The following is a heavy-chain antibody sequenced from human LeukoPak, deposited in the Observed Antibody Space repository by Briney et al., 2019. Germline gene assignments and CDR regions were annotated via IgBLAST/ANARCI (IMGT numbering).Heavy chain of an antibody. D-gene: IGHD1-7*01. Sequence: PSETLSLTCAVSGYSISSGYYWGWIRQPPGKGLEWIGSIYHSGSTYYNPSLKSRVTISVDTSKNQFSLKLSSVTAADTAVYYCARHIPYNWNYGYYYYMDVWGKGTTVTVSS. CDR3: ARHIPYNWNYGYYYYMDV. V-gene: IGHV4-38-2*01. CDR2: IYHSGST. CDR1: GYSISSGYY. J-gene: IGHJ6*03.